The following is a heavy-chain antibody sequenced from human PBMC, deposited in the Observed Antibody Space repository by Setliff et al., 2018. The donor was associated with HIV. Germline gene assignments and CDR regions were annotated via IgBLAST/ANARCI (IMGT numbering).Heavy chain of an antibody. CDR3: ARVPVSSYYYYMDV. CDR2: ISASSVNT. Sequence: ASVKVSCKASGYTFINYHITWVRQAPGQGLEWVGSISASSVNTNYTQGRVTMTTDISTSTSYMELRSLRSDDSAVYFCARVPVSSYYYYMDVWGKGTTVTVSS. J-gene: IGHJ6*03. CDR1: GYTFINYH. V-gene: IGHV1-18*01. D-gene: IGHD6-13*01.